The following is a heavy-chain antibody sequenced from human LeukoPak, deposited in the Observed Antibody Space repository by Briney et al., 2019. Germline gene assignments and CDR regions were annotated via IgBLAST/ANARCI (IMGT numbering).Heavy chain of an antibody. V-gene: IGHV4-34*01. CDR3: ARGRGTVTTNYYYYMDV. Sequence: SETLSLTCAVYGGSFSGYYWSWIRQPPGKGLEWIGEINHSGSTNYNPSLKSRVTISADTSKNQFSLKLSSVTAADTAVYYCARGRGTVTTNYYYYMDVWGKGTTITVSS. CDR1: GGSFSGYY. D-gene: IGHD4-17*01. CDR2: INHSGST. J-gene: IGHJ6*03.